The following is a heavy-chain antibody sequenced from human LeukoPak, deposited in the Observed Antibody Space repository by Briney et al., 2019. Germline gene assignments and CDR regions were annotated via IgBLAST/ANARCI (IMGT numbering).Heavy chain of an antibody. D-gene: IGHD3-22*01. CDR1: GYTFNSYG. CDR3: ARQVLIVGGRYGMDV. V-gene: IGHV1-18*01. Sequence: ASVKVSCKASGYTFNSYGISWVRQAPGQGLEWMGWISPYRGDTEYAQKIQGRVSMTTDTSTSTAYMELRSLRSDDTAVYYCARQVLIVGGRYGMDVWGQGITVTVSS. J-gene: IGHJ6*02. CDR2: ISPYRGDT.